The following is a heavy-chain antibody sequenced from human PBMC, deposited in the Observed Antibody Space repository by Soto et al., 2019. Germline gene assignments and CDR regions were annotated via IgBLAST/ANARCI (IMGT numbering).Heavy chain of an antibody. Sequence: EVQLVESGGGLVKPGGSLRLSCAASGFTFSSNSMTWVRQAPGKGLEWVSSISRSSSYIYYADSVKGRFTISRDNAENSVYLQMNSRRTADTGVYYCARDYYGSGSDYVDFDYWGQGTLVTVSS. V-gene: IGHV3-21*03. CDR1: GFTFSSNS. D-gene: IGHD3-10*01. CDR2: ISRSSSYI. CDR3: ARDYYGSGSDYVDFDY. J-gene: IGHJ4*02.